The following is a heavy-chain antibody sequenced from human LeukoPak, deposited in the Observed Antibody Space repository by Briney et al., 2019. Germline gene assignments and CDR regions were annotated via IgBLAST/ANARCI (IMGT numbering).Heavy chain of an antibody. V-gene: IGHV3-48*01. CDR3: ARDLPWFGSSSQSYYYIMDV. Sequence: GGSLRLSCAGSGFTFSTYNMNWVRQAPGKGLEWVSYIRSSSSTIYYADSVKGRFTISRDNAKNSLYLQMNSLRAEDTAVYYCARDLPWFGSSSQSYYYIMDVWGQGTTVTVSS. D-gene: IGHD6-6*01. CDR1: GFTFSTYN. CDR2: IRSSSSTI. J-gene: IGHJ6*02.